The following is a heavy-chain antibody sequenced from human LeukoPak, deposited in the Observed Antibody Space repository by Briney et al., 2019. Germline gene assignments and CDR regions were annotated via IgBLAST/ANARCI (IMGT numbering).Heavy chain of an antibody. Sequence: GGSLRLSCAASGFTFSSYAMSWVRQAPGKGLEWVSAISGSGGSTHYADSAKGRFTISRDNSKNTLYLQMNSLRAEDTAVYYCAKGETGYGDYHYFDYWGQGTLVTVSS. CDR3: AKGETGYGDYHYFDY. CDR1: GFTFSSYA. V-gene: IGHV3-23*01. J-gene: IGHJ4*02. CDR2: ISGSGGST. D-gene: IGHD4-17*01.